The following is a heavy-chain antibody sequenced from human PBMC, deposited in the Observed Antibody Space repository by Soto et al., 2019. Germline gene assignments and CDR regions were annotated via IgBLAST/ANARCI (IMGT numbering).Heavy chain of an antibody. CDR2: ISSSSSTI. J-gene: IGHJ5*02. CDR3: ARHPERIAEIGWFDP. Sequence: EVQLVESGGGLVQPGGSLRLSCAASGFTFSSYSMNWVRQAPGKGLEWVSYISSSSSTIYYADSVKGRFTISIDNAKNALYLQMNSLRAEDTAVYYCARHPERIAEIGWFDPWGQGTLVTVSS. D-gene: IGHD6-13*01. V-gene: IGHV3-48*01. CDR1: GFTFSSYS.